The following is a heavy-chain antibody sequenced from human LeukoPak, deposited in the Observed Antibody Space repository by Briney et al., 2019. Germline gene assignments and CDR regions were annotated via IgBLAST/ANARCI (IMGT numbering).Heavy chain of an antibody. Sequence: ASVKVSCKASGYTFTHYHFSWVRQAPGQGLEWMGWISTDNGNTNYAQKFQGRVTMTTDTSTTTAYMELGSLRSDDTAVYYCARGAISSHGFDIWGQGTMVTVSS. J-gene: IGHJ3*02. CDR2: ISTDNGNT. D-gene: IGHD3-3*01. CDR1: GYTFTHYH. V-gene: IGHV1-18*01. CDR3: ARGAISSHGFDI.